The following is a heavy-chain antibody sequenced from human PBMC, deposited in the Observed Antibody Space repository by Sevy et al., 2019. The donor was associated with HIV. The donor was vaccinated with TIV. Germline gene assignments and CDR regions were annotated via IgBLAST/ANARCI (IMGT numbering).Heavy chain of an antibody. CDR1: GAAFSGYF. D-gene: IGHD5-18*01. Sequence: SETLSLTCAVSGAAFSGYFWSWVRQPPGKGLEWLGYIYDGGTTYYNPSLDSRLTLSVDTSKNQFSLKLSSVTAADTAVYYCARGLQLWLGHFDYWGQGTLVTVSS. V-gene: IGHV4-59*01. J-gene: IGHJ4*02. CDR3: ARGLQLWLGHFDY. CDR2: IYDGGTT.